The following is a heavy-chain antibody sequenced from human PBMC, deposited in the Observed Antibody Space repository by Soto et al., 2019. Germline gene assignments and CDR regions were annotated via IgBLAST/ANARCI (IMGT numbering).Heavy chain of an antibody. V-gene: IGHV4-30-2*01. CDR3: ARGPPFGR. CDR1: GGSISSGGYS. CDR2: IYHXCXX. D-gene: IGHD3-3*01. J-gene: IGHJ4*02. Sequence: PSETLSLTFAVSGGSISSGGYSWSWIRQPPVKVLEFICYIYHXCXXXXXXSLXXXXTXSVXXSNXXXSXXXXXXXXXDTAVYYCARGPPFGRWGQGTLVTVSS.